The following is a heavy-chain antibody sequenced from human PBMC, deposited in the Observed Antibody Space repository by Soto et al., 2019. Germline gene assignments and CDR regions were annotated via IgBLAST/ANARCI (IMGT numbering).Heavy chain of an antibody. V-gene: IGHV3-73*01. Sequence: GGSLRLSCAASGFTFSGSAMHWVRQASGKGLEWVGRIRSKANSYATAYAASVKGRFTISRDDSKNTAYLQMNSLKTEDTAVYYCTRAYYDFWSGYSPFDYWGQGTLVTVSS. CDR2: IRSKANSYAT. D-gene: IGHD3-3*01. CDR3: TRAYYDFWSGYSPFDY. J-gene: IGHJ4*02. CDR1: GFTFSGSA.